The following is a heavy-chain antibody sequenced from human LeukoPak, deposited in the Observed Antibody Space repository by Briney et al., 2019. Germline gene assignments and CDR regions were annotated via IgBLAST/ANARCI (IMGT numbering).Heavy chain of an antibody. CDR1: GFTFSSYG. CDR3: AACLSATWAIDY. V-gene: IGHV4-34*08. D-gene: IGHD1-1*01. Sequence: GTLRLSCAASGFTFSSYGMSWVRQTPGKGLEWIGKINVGGGTNYNPSLKSRVTMSLDTSKNQFSLKLSSVTAADTAVYYCAACLSATWAIDYWGQGTLVTVSS. CDR2: INVGGGT. J-gene: IGHJ4*02.